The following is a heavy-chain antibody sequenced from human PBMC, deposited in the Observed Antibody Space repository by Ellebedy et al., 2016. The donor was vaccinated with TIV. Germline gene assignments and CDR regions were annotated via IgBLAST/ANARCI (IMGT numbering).Heavy chain of an antibody. Sequence: MPSETLSLTCAVYGGSFTDYYWDWVRQAPGKGLEWLGEINRSGYSNYNPSLKGRASISMDIYTNQVTLKLKSVTAADTAVYYCARGTDCSSTGCYHFLARFRYGIDAWGSGTTVTVSS. CDR1: GGSFTDYY. CDR2: INRSGYS. D-gene: IGHD2-2*01. CDR3: ARGTDCSSTGCYHFLARFRYGIDA. V-gene: IGHV4-34*01. J-gene: IGHJ6*03.